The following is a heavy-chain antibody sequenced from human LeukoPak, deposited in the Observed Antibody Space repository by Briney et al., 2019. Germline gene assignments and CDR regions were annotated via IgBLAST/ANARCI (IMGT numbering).Heavy chain of an antibody. CDR2: ISSSSSTI. CDR3: AREGRLSLSVSIDY. CDR1: GFTFSSYS. V-gene: IGHV3-48*04. Sequence: TGGSLRLSCAASGFTFSSYSMNWVRQAPGKGLEWVSYISSSSSTIYYADSVKGRFTISRDNAKNSLYLQMNSLRAEDTAVYYCAREGRLSLSVSIDYWGQGTLVTVSS. J-gene: IGHJ4*02. D-gene: IGHD1-26*01.